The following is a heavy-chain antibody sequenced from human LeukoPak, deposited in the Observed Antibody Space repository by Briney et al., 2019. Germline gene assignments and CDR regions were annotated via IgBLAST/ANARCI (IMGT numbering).Heavy chain of an antibody. Sequence: SVKVSCTASVGTFSSYAISLVRQAPGQGPEWMGGIIPIFATANYAQKFQGRVTITADESTSTAYMELSSLRSVDTPVYYCARPSGFGEFKLENGVQEAFDIWGQGTKVTVSS. CDR1: VGTFSSYA. CDR2: IIPIFATA. J-gene: IGHJ3*02. D-gene: IGHD3-10*01. V-gene: IGHV1-69*13. CDR3: ARPSGFGEFKLENGVQEAFDI.